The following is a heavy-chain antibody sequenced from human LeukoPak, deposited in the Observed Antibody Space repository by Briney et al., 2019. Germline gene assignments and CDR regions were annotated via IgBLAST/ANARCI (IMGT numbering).Heavy chain of an antibody. Sequence: SETLSLTCTVSGGPIDRHYWSWIRQPPGKGLEWIGYVFYPGSTNYNPSLKSRVTMSLDTSRDQLSLRLTSVTAADTAIYYCASRPAGSTWYGVFDYWSQGTLVTVSS. CDR3: ASRPAGSTWYGVFDY. D-gene: IGHD6-13*01. J-gene: IGHJ4*02. CDR2: VFYPGST. CDR1: GGPIDRHY. V-gene: IGHV4-59*11.